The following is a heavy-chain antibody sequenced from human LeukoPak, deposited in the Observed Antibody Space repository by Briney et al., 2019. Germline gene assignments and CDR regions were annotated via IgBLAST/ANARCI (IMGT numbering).Heavy chain of an antibody. J-gene: IGHJ5*02. Sequence: SETLSLTCTVSGGSVSSSSYYWGWIRQPPGKGLEWIGEINHSGSTNYNPSLKSRVTISVDTSKNQFSLKLSSVTAADTAVYYCARRRTRGWLQLGRTWFDPWGQGTLVTVSS. V-gene: IGHV4-39*07. CDR3: ARRRTRGWLQLGRTWFDP. D-gene: IGHD5-24*01. CDR1: GGSVSSSSYY. CDR2: INHSGST.